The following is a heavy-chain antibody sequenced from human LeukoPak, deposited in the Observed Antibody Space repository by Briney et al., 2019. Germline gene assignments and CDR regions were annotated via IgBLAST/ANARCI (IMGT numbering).Heavy chain of an antibody. D-gene: IGHD6-6*01. CDR1: GFTFSSYW. V-gene: IGHV3-7*05. CDR3: ARGRSILRH. J-gene: IGHJ4*02. CDR2: IKEDGSEK. Sequence: PGGSLRLSCAASGFTFSSYWMTWVRQAPGKGLEWVANIKEDGSEKYYVDSVKGRLTISRDDAKNSLFLQMNSLRAEDTAVYHCARGRSILRHWGQGTLVTVSS.